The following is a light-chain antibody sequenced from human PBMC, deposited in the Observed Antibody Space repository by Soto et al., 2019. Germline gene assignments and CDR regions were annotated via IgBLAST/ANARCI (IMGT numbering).Light chain of an antibody. CDR2: SAS. J-gene: IGKJ4*01. Sequence: IQVTQAPSSLPASVEDRVTITCRAGLGVRDDVGLYQQKPWKAPKLLIYSASTLQSGFPSTFSRSGSGTDFTLTISGLQPEDFATYYCLQESNYPLTFGGGTQVEIK. CDR3: LQESNYPLT. CDR1: LGVRDD. V-gene: IGKV1-6*01.